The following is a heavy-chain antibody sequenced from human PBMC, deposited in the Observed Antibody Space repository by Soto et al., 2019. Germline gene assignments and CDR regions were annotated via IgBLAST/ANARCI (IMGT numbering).Heavy chain of an antibody. Sequence: SETLSLTCTVSGGSISSYYWSWIRQPPGKGLEWIGYIYYSGSTNYNPSLKSRVTISVDTSKNQFSLKLSSVTAADTAVYYCARVLSSSWYYYYYIDVWGKGTTVTVSS. CDR2: IYYSGST. V-gene: IGHV4-59*01. J-gene: IGHJ6*03. CDR1: GGSISSYY. CDR3: ARVLSSSWYYYYYIDV. D-gene: IGHD6-6*01.